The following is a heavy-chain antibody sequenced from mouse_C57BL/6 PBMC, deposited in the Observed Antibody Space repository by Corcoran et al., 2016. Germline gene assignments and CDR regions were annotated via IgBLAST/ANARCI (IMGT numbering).Heavy chain of an antibody. CDR2: INTYSGVP. D-gene: IGHD2-2*01. CDR3: ARSNGYQYYFDY. Sequence: QNQLVQSGPELKKPGETVKICCKASGYTFTTDGISWVKQAPGKGLKWMGWINTYSGVPTYADDFKGRFAFSLETSASTAYLQINNLKNEDTATYFCARSNGYQYYFDYWGQGTTLTVSS. CDR1: GYTFTTDG. V-gene: IGHV9-3*01. J-gene: IGHJ2*01.